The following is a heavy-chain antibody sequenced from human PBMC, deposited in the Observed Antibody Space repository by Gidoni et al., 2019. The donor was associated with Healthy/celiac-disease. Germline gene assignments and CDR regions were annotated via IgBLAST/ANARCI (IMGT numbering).Heavy chain of an antibody. Sequence: EVQLLESGGGLVQPGGSLRLSCAASGFPFSSYAMSWVRTAPGKGLEWGSAISGSGGSTYYADSVKGRFTISRDNSKNTLYLQMNSLRAEDTAVYYCAKDQVPCTSHCPDAFDIWGQGTMVTVSS. CDR3: AKDQVPCTSHCPDAFDI. CDR2: ISGSGGST. V-gene: IGHV3-23*01. J-gene: IGHJ3*02. D-gene: IGHD2-2*01. CDR1: GFPFSSYA.